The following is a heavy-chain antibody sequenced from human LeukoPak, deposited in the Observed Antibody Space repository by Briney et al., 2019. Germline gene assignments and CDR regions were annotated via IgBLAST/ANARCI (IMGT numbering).Heavy chain of an antibody. CDR1: GFTFSSYA. V-gene: IGHV3-23*01. CDR3: AKGKLTPINYGSGSHGHYGMDV. D-gene: IGHD3-10*01. Sequence: PGGSLRLSCAASGFTFSSYAMSWVRQAPGKGLAWVSAISGSGGSTYYADSVKGRFTISRDNSKNTLYLQMNSLRAEDTAVYYCAKGKLTPINYGSGSHGHYGMDVWGQGTTVTVSS. J-gene: IGHJ6*02. CDR2: ISGSGGST.